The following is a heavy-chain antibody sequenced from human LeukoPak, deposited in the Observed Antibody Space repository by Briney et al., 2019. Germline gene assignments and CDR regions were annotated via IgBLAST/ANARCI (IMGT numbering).Heavy chain of an antibody. CDR1: GCTFRNYG. CDR2: IRFDGSNK. J-gene: IGHJ3*02. Sequence: GGSLRLSCVTSGCTFRNYGMNWVRQAPGKGLEWVAFIRFDGSNKYYADSVKGRFTISRDNSKNTVYLQMNSLRPEDTAVYYCAGLQFYCSRASCYGGDASHMWGQGTKVTVSS. D-gene: IGHD2-2*01. V-gene: IGHV3-30*02. CDR3: AGLQFYCSRASCYGGDASHM.